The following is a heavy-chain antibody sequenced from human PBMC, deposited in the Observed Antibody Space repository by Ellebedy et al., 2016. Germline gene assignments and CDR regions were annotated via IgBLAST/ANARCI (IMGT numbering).Heavy chain of an antibody. Sequence: ASVKVSCKASGYTFTSNYMHWVRQAPGQGLEWVGIINPSGGSTSYAQKFQGRVTMTRDTSTSTVYMELSSLRAEDTAVYYCARARYPDTAIDYWGQGTLVTVSS. CDR2: INPSGGST. J-gene: IGHJ4*02. V-gene: IGHV1-46*01. D-gene: IGHD5-18*01. CDR3: ARARYPDTAIDY. CDR1: GYTFTSNY.